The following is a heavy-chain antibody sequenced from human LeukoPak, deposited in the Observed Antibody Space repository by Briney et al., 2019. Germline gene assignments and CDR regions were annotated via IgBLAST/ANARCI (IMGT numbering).Heavy chain of an antibody. CDR2: INHSGST. CDR1: GGSFSGYY. D-gene: IGHD2-2*01. CDR3: ASLREGIPAAD. J-gene: IGHJ4*02. V-gene: IGHV4-34*01. Sequence: SETLSLTCAVYGGSFSGYYWSWIRQPPGKGLEWIGEINHSGSTNYNPSLKSRVTISVDTSKNQFSLKLSSVTAADTAVYFCASLREGIPAADWGQGTLVTVSS.